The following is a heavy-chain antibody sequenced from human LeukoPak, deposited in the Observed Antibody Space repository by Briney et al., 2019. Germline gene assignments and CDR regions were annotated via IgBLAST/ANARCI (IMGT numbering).Heavy chain of an antibody. CDR1: GFTFSSYT. V-gene: IGHV3-48*04. D-gene: IGHD3-16*02. CDR2: ISSSSSTI. CDR3: ARDPTSYRYSDY. J-gene: IGHJ4*02. Sequence: GGSLRLSCAASGFTFSSYTMNWVRQAPGKGLEWISYISSSSSTIYYADSVRGRFTISRDSAKNSLYLQMNSLRAEDTAVYYCARDPTSYRYSDYWGQGTLVTVSS.